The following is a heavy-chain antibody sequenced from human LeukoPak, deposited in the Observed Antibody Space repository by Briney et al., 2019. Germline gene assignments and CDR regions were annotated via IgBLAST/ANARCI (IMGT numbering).Heavy chain of an antibody. CDR1: GFTFSGYA. Sequence: GSLRLSCAASGFTFSGYAMSWVRQAPGKGLEWVSAISGSGGSTYYADSVKGRFTISRDNSKNTLYLQMNSLRAEDTAVYYCAKDPFDYGDFIPDYWGQGTLVTVSS. CDR3: AKDPFDYGDFIPDY. D-gene: IGHD4-17*01. J-gene: IGHJ4*02. V-gene: IGHV3-23*01. CDR2: ISGSGGST.